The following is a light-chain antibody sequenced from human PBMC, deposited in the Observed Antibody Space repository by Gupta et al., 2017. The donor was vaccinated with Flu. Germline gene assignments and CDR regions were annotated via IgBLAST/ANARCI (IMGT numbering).Light chain of an antibody. CDR3: AAWDDSLNGLVV. J-gene: IGLJ2*01. V-gene: IGLV1-44*01. CDR2: NND. Sequence: TISCTGCNSNIGSNTVNWYLQLPGTAPKLLIYNNDQRPSGVPDQFSGSKSGTSASLAISVLQSEDEAEYYCAAWDDSLNGLVVFGGGTKLTVL. CDR1: NSNIGSNT.